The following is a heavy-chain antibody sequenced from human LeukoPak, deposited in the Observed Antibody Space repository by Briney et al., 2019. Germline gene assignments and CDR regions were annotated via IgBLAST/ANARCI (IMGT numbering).Heavy chain of an antibody. CDR3: ARLRDIVATIHQEYYFDY. CDR2: IYPGDSDT. CDR1: GYSFTSYW. D-gene: IGHD5-12*01. Sequence: GESLKISCKGSGYSFTSYWIGWVRQMPGKGLEWMGIIYPGDSDTRYGPSFQGQVTISADKSISTAYLQWSSLKASDTAMYYCARLRDIVATIHQEYYFDYWGQGTLVTVSS. J-gene: IGHJ4*02. V-gene: IGHV5-51*01.